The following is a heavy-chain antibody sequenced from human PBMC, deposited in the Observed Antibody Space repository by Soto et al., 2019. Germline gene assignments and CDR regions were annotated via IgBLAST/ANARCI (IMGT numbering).Heavy chain of an antibody. D-gene: IGHD1-20*01. CDR3: ARGGPFNWHLSEYLKX. CDR2: ILYDGSNT. V-gene: IGHV3-33*01. CDR1: GFTFSSYG. Sequence: GGSLRLSGAASGFTFSSYGMHWVRQAPGKVLDWVAVILYDGSNTDYADSVKGRFTMSRDNSKNTLYLQMNSLRTEDTAVYYCARGGPFNWHLSEYLKXWGQATLVTVSX. J-gene: IGHJ1*01.